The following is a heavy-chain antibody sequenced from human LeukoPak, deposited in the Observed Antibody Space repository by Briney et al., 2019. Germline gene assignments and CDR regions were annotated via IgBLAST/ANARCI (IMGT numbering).Heavy chain of an antibody. CDR3: TREGVADNAFDI. J-gene: IGHJ3*02. V-gene: IGHV3-49*04. D-gene: IGHD6-19*01. Sequence: GGSLRPSCTASGFTFGDYSMSWVRQAPGEGLELEGLIRSKDYGGTTEYAASVKGRFTISRDDSKSIAYLQMNSLKTEDTAVYYCTREGVADNAFDIWGQGTMVTVSS. CDR1: GFTFGDYS. CDR2: IRSKDYGGTT.